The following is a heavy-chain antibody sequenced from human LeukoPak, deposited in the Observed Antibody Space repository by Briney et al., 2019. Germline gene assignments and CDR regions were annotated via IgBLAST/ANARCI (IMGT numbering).Heavy chain of an antibody. J-gene: IGHJ4*02. Sequence: GGSLRLSCAASRFTLSNYWMSWVRQAPGKGLEWVANIKQDGSETYYVDSVKGRFTISRDNAKSSLSLQMNSLRAEDTAVYYCARQRGSGCLDYWGQGAQVTVSS. CDR1: RFTLSNYW. V-gene: IGHV3-7*01. CDR2: IKQDGSET. D-gene: IGHD6-19*01. CDR3: ARQRGSGCLDY.